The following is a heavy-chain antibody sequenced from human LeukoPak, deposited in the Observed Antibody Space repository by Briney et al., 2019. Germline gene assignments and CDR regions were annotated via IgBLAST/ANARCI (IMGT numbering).Heavy chain of an antibody. CDR3: AKDISRGGGSGNAFDI. J-gene: IGHJ3*02. Sequence: GGSLRLSCAASGFTFDDYAMHWVRQAPGKGLEWVSGISWNSGSIGYADSVKGRFTISRDNAKNSLYLQMNSLRAEDTALYYCAKDISRGGGSGNAFDIWGQGTMVTVSS. CDR1: GFTFDDYA. CDR2: ISWNSGSI. V-gene: IGHV3-9*01. D-gene: IGHD3-16*01.